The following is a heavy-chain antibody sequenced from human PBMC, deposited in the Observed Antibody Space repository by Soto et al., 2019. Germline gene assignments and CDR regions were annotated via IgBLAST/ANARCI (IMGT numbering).Heavy chain of an antibody. D-gene: IGHD4-17*01. CDR1: GYSFISYA. J-gene: IGHJ4*02. V-gene: IGHV1-3*01. CDR2: INAGSGYT. CDR3: ASGLPVYFDN. Sequence: QVQLVQSGAEVKKPGASVKVSCKASGYSFISYAMHWVRQAPGQRLEWLGWINAGSGYTKYSQKFQGRVTLTRDTSATTAYMELSNLRSEDTAVYYCASGLPVYFDNWGQGTLVTVSS.